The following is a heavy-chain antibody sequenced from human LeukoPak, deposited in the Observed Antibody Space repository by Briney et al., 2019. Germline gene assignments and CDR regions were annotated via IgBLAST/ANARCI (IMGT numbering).Heavy chain of an antibody. CDR2: IYPGDSDT. CDR1: GYRFTCYW. J-gene: IGHJ4*02. Sequence: GESLNFSCNASGYRFTCYWICWVRQMPGKGLELMGIIYPGDSDTRSSPSFQGHATISADKSISAANLQCSRRTASDTARYDRASEGSLVAPSLGEVEFDYWGQGPLVTVSS. CDR3: ASEGSLVAPSLGEVEFDY. V-gene: IGHV5-51*01. D-gene: IGHD3-10*01.